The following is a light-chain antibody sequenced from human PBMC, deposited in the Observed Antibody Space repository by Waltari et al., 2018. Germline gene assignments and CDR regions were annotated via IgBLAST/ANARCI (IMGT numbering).Light chain of an antibody. CDR2: DTS. J-gene: IGKJ1*01. CDR3: QQRSNWPRT. CDR1: QSVSSQ. V-gene: IGKV3-11*01. Sequence: EVVLTQSPATLSLSPGERATLSCRASQSVSSQLAWFQQKPGQAPRLLIYDTSNRATDIPARLSGSGSGADYTITSSSLEPEDFAVYYCQQRSNWPRTFGQGTKVEIK.